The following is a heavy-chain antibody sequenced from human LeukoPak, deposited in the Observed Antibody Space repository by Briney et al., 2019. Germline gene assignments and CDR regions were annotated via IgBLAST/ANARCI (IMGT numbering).Heavy chain of an antibody. CDR1: GFTFSSYG. CDR3: ARGSSGAGYYFDY. CDR2: ISYHGTVQ. D-gene: IGHD3-22*01. V-gene: IGHV3-30*03. Sequence: GRSLRLSCAASGFTFSSYGMHWVRQAPGEGLEWVAVISYHGTVQYYADSVKGRFTISRDNSKNTLYLQMNSLRAEDTALYYCARGSSGAGYYFDYWGLGTLVTVSS. J-gene: IGHJ4*02.